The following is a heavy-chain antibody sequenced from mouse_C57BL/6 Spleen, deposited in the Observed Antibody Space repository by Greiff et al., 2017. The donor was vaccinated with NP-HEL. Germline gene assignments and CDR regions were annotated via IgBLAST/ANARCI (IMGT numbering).Heavy chain of an antibody. CDR1: GFTFSDYG. J-gene: IGHJ4*01. Sequence: EVKLVESGGGLVKPGGSLKLSCAASGFTFSDYGMHWVRQAPEKGLEWVAYISSGSSTIYYADTVKGRFTISIDNAKNTLFLQMTSLRSEDTAMYYCATPPAMDYWGQGTSVTVSS. CDR3: ATPPAMDY. V-gene: IGHV5-17*01. CDR2: ISSGSSTI.